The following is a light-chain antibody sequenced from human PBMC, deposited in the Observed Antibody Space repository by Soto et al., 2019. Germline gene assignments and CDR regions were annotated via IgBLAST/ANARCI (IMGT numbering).Light chain of an antibody. V-gene: IGKV4-1*01. CDR2: WAS. J-gene: IGKJ3*01. CDR1: QSLLYSANKKNY. Sequence: DIVMTQSPDSLAVSLGERATINCMSSQSLLYSANKKNYVAWYQQKPGQPPKLLIYWASTRESGVLDRFSGSGSGTDFTLTISSLQAEDVAVYYCQQYFTNPLTFGPGTKVDIK. CDR3: QQYFTNPLT.